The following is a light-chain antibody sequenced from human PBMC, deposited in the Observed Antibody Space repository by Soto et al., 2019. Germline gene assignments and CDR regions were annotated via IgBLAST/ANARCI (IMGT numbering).Light chain of an antibody. Sequence: DIVMTQTPLSLSVTPGQPASISCQSSQSLLHTDGKTYLSWYLQRPGQPLQLLIYEVSNRFSVVPTMFNGSGSETDFTLKISRVEAEDVGIYFCMHSVQIPPTFGQGTKVEIK. CDR1: QSLLHTDGKTY. V-gene: IGKV2D-29*01. CDR2: EVS. J-gene: IGKJ1*01. CDR3: MHSVQIPPT.